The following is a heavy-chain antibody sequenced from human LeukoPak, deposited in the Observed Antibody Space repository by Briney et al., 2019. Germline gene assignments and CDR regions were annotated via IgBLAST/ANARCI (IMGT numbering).Heavy chain of an antibody. D-gene: IGHD6-19*01. V-gene: IGHV4-4*07. CDR1: GGSISSYY. CDR3: ARTRMAVTGCWFDP. J-gene: IGHJ5*02. Sequence: PSETLSLTCTVSGGSISSYYWSWIRQPAGKGLEWIGRIYTSGSTNYNPSLKSRVTMSVDTSKNQFSLKLSSVTAADTAVYYCARTRMAVTGCWFDPWGQGTLVTVSS. CDR2: IYTSGST.